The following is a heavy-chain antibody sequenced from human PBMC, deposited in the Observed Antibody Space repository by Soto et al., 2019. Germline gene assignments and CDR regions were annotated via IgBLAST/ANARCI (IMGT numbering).Heavy chain of an antibody. V-gene: IGHV4-30-2*01. CDR3: ARTAVNTSGAFDI. CDR1: GGSISSGGYS. D-gene: IGHD4-17*01. CDR2: IYNSENT. J-gene: IGHJ3*02. Sequence: TLSLTCAVSGGSISSGGYSWSWIRQPPGKGLEWIGYIYNSENTYYNPSLKSRVTISVDRSKNQFSLKLSSVTAADTAVYYCARTAVNTSGAFDIWGQGTMVT.